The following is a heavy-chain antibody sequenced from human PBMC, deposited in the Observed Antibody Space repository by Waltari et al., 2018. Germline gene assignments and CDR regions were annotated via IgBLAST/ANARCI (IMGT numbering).Heavy chain of an antibody. CDR3: ARSQVVVIAPLDC. D-gene: IGHD2-21*01. CDR1: GDTFSNYA. V-gene: IGHV1-69*13. CDR2: ILPRFATS. J-gene: IGHJ4*02. Sequence: QVQLVQSGAAVQKPGSSVKVSCKASGDTFSNYAITWVRQAPGQGLEWMGGILPRFATSNYAQKFQGRVTITADDSTSTAYMELSSLRSEDTAIYYCARSQVVVIAPLDCWGQGTLVTVAS.